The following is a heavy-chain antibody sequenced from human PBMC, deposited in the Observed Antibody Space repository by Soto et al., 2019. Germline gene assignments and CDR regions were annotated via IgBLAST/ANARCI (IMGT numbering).Heavy chain of an antibody. CDR2: IDPSDSQT. V-gene: IGHV5-10-1*01. CDR3: ARQIYDSDTGPNFQYYFDS. J-gene: IGHJ4*02. D-gene: IGHD3-22*01. CDR1: GYSFAGYW. Sequence: GESLKISCKGSGYSFAGYWITWVRQKPGKGLAWMGRIDPSDSQTYYSPSFRGRVTISATKSITTVFLQWSSLKASDTAMYYCARQIYDSDTGPNFQYYFDSWGQGTPVTVSS.